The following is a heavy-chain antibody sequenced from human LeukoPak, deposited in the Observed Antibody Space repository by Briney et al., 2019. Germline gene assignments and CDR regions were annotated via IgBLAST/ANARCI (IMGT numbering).Heavy chain of an antibody. Sequence: TGGSLRLSCAASGFVFSNYWMSWVRQAPGKGLEWVSYISSSSSAMYYADSMKGRFTISRDNAKNTLYLQMNSLRAEDTAVYYCARGGMVTKMPDSWGQGTLVTVSS. CDR2: ISSSSSAM. V-gene: IGHV3-48*01. J-gene: IGHJ4*02. D-gene: IGHD2-21*02. CDR3: ARGGMVTKMPDS. CDR1: GFVFSNYW.